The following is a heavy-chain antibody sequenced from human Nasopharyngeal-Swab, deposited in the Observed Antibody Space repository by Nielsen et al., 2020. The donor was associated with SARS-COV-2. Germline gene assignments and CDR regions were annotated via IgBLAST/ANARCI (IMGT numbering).Heavy chain of an antibody. CDR1: GFTFSSYW. CDR3: ARAGAAAY. V-gene: IGHV3-7*03. J-gene: IGHJ4*02. CDR2: IKQDGSEK. D-gene: IGHD6-13*01. Sequence: GESPKISCAASGFTFSSYWMSWVRQAPGKGLEWVANIKQDGSEKYYVDSVKGRFTISRDNAKNSLYLQMNSLRAEDTAVYYCARAGAAAYWGQGTLVTVSS.